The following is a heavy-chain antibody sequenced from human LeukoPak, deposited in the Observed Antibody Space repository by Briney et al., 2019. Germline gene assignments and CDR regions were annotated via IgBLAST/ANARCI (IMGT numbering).Heavy chain of an antibody. D-gene: IGHD2-2*01. CDR3: AKRLYCSSTSCQRPPYYYYGMDV. J-gene: IGHJ6*02. CDR1: GFTFSSYA. Sequence: GGSLRLSCAASGFTFSSYAMSWVRQAPGKGLEWVSAISGSGGSTYYADSVEGRFTISRDNSKNTLYLQMNSLRAEDTAVYYCAKRLYCSSTSCQRPPYYYYGMDVWGQGTTVTVSS. V-gene: IGHV3-23*01. CDR2: ISGSGGST.